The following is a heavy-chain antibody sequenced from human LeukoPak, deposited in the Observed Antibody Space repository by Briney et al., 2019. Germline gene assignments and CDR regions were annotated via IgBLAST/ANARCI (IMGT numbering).Heavy chain of an antibody. J-gene: IGHJ4*02. V-gene: IGHV3-23*01. CDR3: ATYGSGNYYLDY. D-gene: IGHD3-10*01. Sequence: GGSLRLSCAISGFTLRTSGMSWVRQAPGKGLEWVSGISVSGENTNYADSVKGRFTISRDKSKNTLSLQMNSLRAEDTAVYYCATYGSGNYYLDYWGQGTLVIVSS. CDR1: GFTLRTSG. CDR2: ISVSGENT.